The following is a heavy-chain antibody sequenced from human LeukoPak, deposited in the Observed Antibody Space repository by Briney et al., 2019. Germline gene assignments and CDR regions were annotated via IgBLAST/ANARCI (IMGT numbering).Heavy chain of an antibody. CDR1: GYTFTSYD. J-gene: IGHJ6*02. D-gene: IGHD3-10*01. CDR3: ATSGNYYGSGSYDLYYYYGMDV. V-gene: IGHV1-8*01. CDR2: MNPNSGNT. Sequence: GASVKVSCKASGYTFTSYDINWVRQATGQGLEWMGWMNPNSGNTGYAQKFQGRVTMTRNTSISTVYMELSSLRSEDTAVYYCATSGNYYGSGSYDLYYYYGMDVWGQGTTVTVSS.